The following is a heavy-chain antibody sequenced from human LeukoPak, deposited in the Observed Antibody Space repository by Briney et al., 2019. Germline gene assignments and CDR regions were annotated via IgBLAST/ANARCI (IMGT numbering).Heavy chain of an antibody. D-gene: IGHD3-3*01. Sequence: PGGSLRLSCAASGFTFSSYSMNWVRQAPGKGLEWVSSISSSSSYIYYADSVKGRFTISRDNAKNSLYLQMNSLRAEDTAVYYCARAGGYDFWSGGAYMDVWGKGTTVTVSS. V-gene: IGHV3-21*01. CDR2: ISSSSSYI. CDR1: GFTFSSYS. J-gene: IGHJ6*03. CDR3: ARAGGYDFWSGGAYMDV.